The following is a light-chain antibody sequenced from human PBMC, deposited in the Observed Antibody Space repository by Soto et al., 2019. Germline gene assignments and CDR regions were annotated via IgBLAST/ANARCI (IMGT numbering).Light chain of an antibody. J-gene: IGKJ5*01. V-gene: IGKV1-39*01. CDR3: QQSYSTPT. CDR2: AAS. CDR1: QSISSY. Sequence: DIQMTQAPSSLSASVSHRVTITCRASQSISSYLNCYQQKPGKAPKLLIYAASSLQSGVPSRFSGSGSATDFPLTISVQQPEDFANYYFQQSYSTPTFGQGTRLEIK.